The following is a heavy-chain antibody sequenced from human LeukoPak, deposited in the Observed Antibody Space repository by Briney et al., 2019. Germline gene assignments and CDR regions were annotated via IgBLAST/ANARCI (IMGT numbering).Heavy chain of an antibody. CDR3: ARMPSIVGATNRGGRDYYYYGMDV. CDR2: IDWDDDK. CDR1: GFSLSTSGMC. Sequence: SGPALVRPTQTLTLTCTFSGFSLSTSGMCVSWIRQPPGKALEWLALIDWDDDKYYSTSLKTRLTISKDTSKHQVVLTMTNLDPVDTATYYCARMPSIVGATNRGGRDYYYYGMDVWGQGTTVTVSS. J-gene: IGHJ6*02. V-gene: IGHV2-70*01. D-gene: IGHD1-26*01.